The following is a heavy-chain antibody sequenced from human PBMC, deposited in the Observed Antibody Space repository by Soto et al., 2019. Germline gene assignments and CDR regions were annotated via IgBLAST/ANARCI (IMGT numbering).Heavy chain of an antibody. J-gene: IGHJ6*02. CDR1: GGSISSYY. D-gene: IGHD6-13*01. Sequence: SETLSLTCTVSGGSISSYYWSWIRQPPGKGLEWIGYIYYSGSTNYNPSLKSRVTISVDTSKNQFSLDLSSLRSDDTAVYYCARSLYSSSWYHSGNSYYYYGMDVWGQGTTVTVSS. V-gene: IGHV4-59*01. CDR2: IYYSGST. CDR3: ARSLYSSSWYHSGNSYYYYGMDV.